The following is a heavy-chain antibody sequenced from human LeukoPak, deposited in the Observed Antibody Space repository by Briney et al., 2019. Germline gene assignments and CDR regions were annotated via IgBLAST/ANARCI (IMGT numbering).Heavy chain of an antibody. CDR3: ARGVPAAMSAYDY. V-gene: IGHV3-48*04. CDR1: GFTFSSYS. D-gene: IGHD2-2*01. J-gene: IGHJ4*02. Sequence: PGGSLRLSCAASGFTFSSYSMNWVRQAPGKGLEWVSYISSSSSTIYYADSVKGRFTISRDNAKNSLYLQMNSLRAEDTAVYYCARGVPAAMSAYDYWGQGTLVTVSS. CDR2: ISSSSSTI.